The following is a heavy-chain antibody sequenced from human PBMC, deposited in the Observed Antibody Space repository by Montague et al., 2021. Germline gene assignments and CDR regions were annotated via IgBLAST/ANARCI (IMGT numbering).Heavy chain of an antibody. CDR1: GDSINTYS. CDR3: ARDTVGASGYFYYYYVDV. D-gene: IGHD1-26*01. CDR2: LSNGGST. Sequence: SETLSLTCTVSGDSINTYSWSWIRQPAGKGLEWIGRLSNGGSTNSNPSLKSRVSMSVDTSKNQFSLKLSSVTAADTAVYFCARDTVGASGYFYYYYVDVWGRGTTVTVSS. J-gene: IGHJ6*03. V-gene: IGHV4-4*07.